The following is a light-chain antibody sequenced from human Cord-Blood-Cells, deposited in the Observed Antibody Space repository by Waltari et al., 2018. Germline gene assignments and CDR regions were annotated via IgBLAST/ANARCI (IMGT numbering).Light chain of an antibody. CDR1: SSDGGGYYY. J-gene: IGLJ3*02. CDR2: DVS. V-gene: IGLV2-14*03. Sequence: QSALTQPASVSGSPGQSITISCTGTSSDGGGYYYVSWYQHHPGKAPTLMIYDVSNRPSGVSNLFSGSKSGNTASLTISGLQAEDEADYYCSSYTSSSTLVFGGGTKLTVL. CDR3: SSYTSSSTLV.